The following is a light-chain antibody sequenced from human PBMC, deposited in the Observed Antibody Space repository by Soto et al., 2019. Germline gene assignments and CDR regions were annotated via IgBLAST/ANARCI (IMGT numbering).Light chain of an antibody. V-gene: IGKV3-20*01. CDR1: QSLNNNF. J-gene: IGKJ4*01. CDR3: HQYGTSPLT. CDR2: GAS. Sequence: EIELTQSPGTLSLSPGERATLSCRASQSLNNNFLTWYQQKPGQAPRLLIYGASTRAPGIPDRFSGSGSGTDFTLTISRLEPEDFAVYHCHQYGTSPLTFGGGTKVEIK.